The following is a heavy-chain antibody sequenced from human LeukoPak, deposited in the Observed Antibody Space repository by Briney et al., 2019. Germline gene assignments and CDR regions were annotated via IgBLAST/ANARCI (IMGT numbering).Heavy chain of an antibody. J-gene: IGHJ4*02. CDR2: MYYSGST. CDR3: ARVPPRSSGWYFFDY. V-gene: IGHV4-39*07. Sequence: PSETLSLTCTVSGGSISSSSYYWGWIRQPPGKGLEWIGTMYYSGSTNYNPSLKSRVTISVDTSKNQFSLKLNSVTAADTAVYYCARVPPRSSGWYFFDYWGQGTLVTVSS. CDR1: GGSISSSSYY. D-gene: IGHD6-19*01.